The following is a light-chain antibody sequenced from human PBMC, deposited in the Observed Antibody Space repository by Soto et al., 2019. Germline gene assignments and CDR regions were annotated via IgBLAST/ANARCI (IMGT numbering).Light chain of an antibody. CDR3: SSYTSSRAVV. J-gene: IGLJ2*01. Sequence: QSALTQPASVSGSPGQSITISCTGTSSDVGGYNYVSWYHQHPGKAPKVMIYEVSNRPSGVSDRFSGSKSGNTASLTISGLQAEDEADYYCSSYTSSRAVVFGGGTKVTVL. CDR2: EVS. V-gene: IGLV2-14*01. CDR1: SSDVGGYNY.